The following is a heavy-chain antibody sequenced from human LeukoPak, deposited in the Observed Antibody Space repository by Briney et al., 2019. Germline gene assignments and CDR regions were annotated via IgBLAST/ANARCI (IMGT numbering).Heavy chain of an antibody. CDR3: AKGAVLLWSSTYDS. Sequence: PGGSLRLSCVASGLTVRSNYMSWVRQAPGKGLEWVSVIYSGGRTYYADAVKGRFTVSRDNSRNSLFLQMNSLRPEDTAVYYCAKGAVLLWSSTYDSWGQGTLVTVSS. CDR1: GLTVRSNY. V-gene: IGHV3-53*05. D-gene: IGHD2-21*01. CDR2: IYSGGRT. J-gene: IGHJ4*02.